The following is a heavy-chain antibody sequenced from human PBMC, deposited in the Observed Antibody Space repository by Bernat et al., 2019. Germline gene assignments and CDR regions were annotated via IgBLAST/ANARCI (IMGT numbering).Heavy chain of an antibody. J-gene: IGHJ1*01. Sequence: EVQLVESGGGLVQPGGSLRLSCAASGFTVSSKYMSWVRQAPGKGLEWVSVIYSGGSTYYADSVKGRFTISRDNSKNTLYLQMNSLRAEDTAVYYCARDELGGIAAAGDAEYFQHWGQGTLVTVSS. D-gene: IGHD6-13*01. CDR2: IYSGGST. CDR1: GFTVSSKY. CDR3: ARDELGGIAAAGDAEYFQH. V-gene: IGHV3-66*01.